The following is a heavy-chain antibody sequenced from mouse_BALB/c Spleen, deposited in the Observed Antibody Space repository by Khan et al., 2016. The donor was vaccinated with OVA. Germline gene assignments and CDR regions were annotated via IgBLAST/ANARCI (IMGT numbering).Heavy chain of an antibody. J-gene: IGHJ2*01. CDR1: GFSLTSNG. CDR2: IWGDGSI. CDR3: AKLRVFYFDY. Sequence: QMQLEESGPGLVAPSQSLSITCTVSGFSLTSNGVSWVRQPPGKGLEWLGVIWGDGSINYHSVLKSGLSISKDNSKSQVFLKLNSLQTDDTATYYCAKLRVFYFDYWGQGTTLTVSS. V-gene: IGHV2-3*01.